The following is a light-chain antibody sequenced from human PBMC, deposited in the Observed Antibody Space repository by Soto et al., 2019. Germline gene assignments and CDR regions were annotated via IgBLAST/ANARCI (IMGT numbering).Light chain of an antibody. V-gene: IGKV3-15*01. J-gene: IGKJ1*01. Sequence: EIVMTQSPAILSLSPGETATLSCRASQTVSSIYLAWYQQKPGQAPRLLIYGASTRATGIPARFSGSGSGTEFTLTISSLQSEDFAVYYCQQYNNWWTFGQGTKVDIK. CDR1: QTVSSIY. CDR2: GAS. CDR3: QQYNNWWT.